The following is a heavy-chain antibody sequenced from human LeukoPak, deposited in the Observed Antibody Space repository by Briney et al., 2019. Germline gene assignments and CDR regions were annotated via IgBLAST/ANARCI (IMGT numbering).Heavy chain of an antibody. V-gene: IGHV3-23*01. J-gene: IGHJ4*02. CDR3: AKCGDGRYYSRADY. CDR2: VGGSASGT. D-gene: IGHD2-21*01. CDR1: GFIFSSYT. Sequence: GGALRLSCAASGFIFSSYTMSWVRQAPGKGLGWVSTVGGSASGTFYADSVKGRFTISRDNSKNTLYLQMNSLRAEDTAVYFCAKCGDGRYYSRADYWGQGTLVTVSS.